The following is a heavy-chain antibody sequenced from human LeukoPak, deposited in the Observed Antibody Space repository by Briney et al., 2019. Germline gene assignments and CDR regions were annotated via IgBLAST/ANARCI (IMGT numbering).Heavy chain of an antibody. Sequence: GASVKVSCKASGYTFTGYYMHWVRQAPGQGLEWMGWINPNSGGTNYAQKFQGRVTMTRDTSISTAYMELSRLRSDDTAVYYCARGDYDFWSGPPLFDPWGQGTPVTVSS. V-gene: IGHV1-2*02. CDR3: ARGDYDFWSGPPLFDP. CDR1: GYTFTGYY. J-gene: IGHJ5*02. CDR2: INPNSGGT. D-gene: IGHD3-3*01.